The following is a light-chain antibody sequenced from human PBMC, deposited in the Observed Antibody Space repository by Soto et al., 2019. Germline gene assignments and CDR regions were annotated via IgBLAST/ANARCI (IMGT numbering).Light chain of an antibody. CDR1: QTLRRTY. CDR3: QERSNWPPIT. Sequence: EIVLMQSPGTLSLSPGERATLSCRASQTLRRTYIAWYQQKPGQAPRVLIYGASKRATGIPDRFSGSGSGTDFSLTIRRLEPEDCAVYYCQERSNWPPITFGQGTRLEIK. V-gene: IGKV3D-20*02. CDR2: GAS. J-gene: IGKJ5*01.